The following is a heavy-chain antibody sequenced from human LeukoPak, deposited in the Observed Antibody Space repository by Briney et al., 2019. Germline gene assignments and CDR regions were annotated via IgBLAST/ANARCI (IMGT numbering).Heavy chain of an antibody. Sequence: GGSLRLSCAASGFTFSDYYMSWIRQAPGKGLEWVANIKQDGSEKYYVDSVKGRFTISRDNAKNSLYLQMNSLRAEDTAVYYCARVYCSGGSCYSDNDAFDIWGQGTMVTVSS. CDR3: ARVYCSGGSCYSDNDAFDI. CDR1: GFTFSDYY. CDR2: IKQDGSEK. J-gene: IGHJ3*02. V-gene: IGHV3-7*01. D-gene: IGHD2-15*01.